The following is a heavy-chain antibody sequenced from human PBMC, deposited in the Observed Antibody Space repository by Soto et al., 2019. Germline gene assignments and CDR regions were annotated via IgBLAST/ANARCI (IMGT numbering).Heavy chain of an antibody. D-gene: IGHD4-17*01. J-gene: IGHJ4*02. CDR1: GYTFTNYG. V-gene: IGHV1-18*01. CDR2: ISGYNGNT. Sequence: QGHLVQSGAEVKKPGASVTVSCKASGYTFTNYGISWVRQAPGQGPEWMGWISGYNGNTKYAPKFQGRVTLTSDTSTSTAYIQLRSLRSADTAVYYWARDMGVNDNGDYVDYWGQGTMVTVSS. CDR3: ARDMGVNDNGDYVDY.